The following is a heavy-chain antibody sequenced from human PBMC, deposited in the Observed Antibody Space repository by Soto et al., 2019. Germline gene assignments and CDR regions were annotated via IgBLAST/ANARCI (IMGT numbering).Heavy chain of an antibody. V-gene: IGHV4-38-2*02. CDR3: ARETYYDSSGYYYKAHWFDP. J-gene: IGHJ5*02. D-gene: IGHD3-22*01. CDR1: GYSISSGYY. CDR2: IYHSGST. Sequence: PSETLSLTCAVSGYSISSGYYWGWIRQPPGKGLEWIGSIYHSGSTYYNPSLKSRVTISVDTSKNQFSLKLSSVTAADTAVYYCARETYYDSSGYYYKAHWFDPWGQGTLVTVSS.